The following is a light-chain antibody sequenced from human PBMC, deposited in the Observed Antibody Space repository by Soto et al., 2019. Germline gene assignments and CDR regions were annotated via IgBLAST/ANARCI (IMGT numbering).Light chain of an antibody. CDR1: QSVGRN. CDR3: QQYNHWPPLT. V-gene: IGKV3-15*01. J-gene: IGKJ4*01. Sequence: EIMMGQSPATPSVSPGERATISCRASQSVGRNLAWYQQKPGQAPRLLIYGSSTRATGIPARFSRSGSGTQFTLTISSLQSEDFAIYSCQQYNHWPPLTFGGGTKVEIK. CDR2: GSS.